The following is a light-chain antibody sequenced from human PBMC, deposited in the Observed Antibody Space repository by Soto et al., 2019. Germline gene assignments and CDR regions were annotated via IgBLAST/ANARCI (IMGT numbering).Light chain of an antibody. J-gene: IGLJ1*01. CDR3: SSCTSSTTYV. V-gene: IGLV2-18*02. CDR1: SSDVGSYDY. CDR2: NVN. Sequence: QSVLIQPPSVSGSPGQSVTISCTGTSSDVGSYDYVSWYQQHPGTVPKPMIYNVNTRPSGVPDRFSGSKSGNTASLTISGLQADDEADYYCSSCTSSTTYVFGTGTKVTVL.